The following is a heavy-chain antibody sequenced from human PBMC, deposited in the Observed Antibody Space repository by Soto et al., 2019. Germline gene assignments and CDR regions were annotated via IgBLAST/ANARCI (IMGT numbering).Heavy chain of an antibody. CDR3: ARTTAVPNTLRSRYFFDY. CDR1: GGSVSDKTYY. J-gene: IGHJ4*02. V-gene: IGHV4-61*01. CDR2: VYYSGTT. D-gene: IGHD4-17*01. Sequence: PSETLSLTCSVSGGSVSDKTYYWSWIRQPPGKRLEWIGYVYYSGTTNYNPSLKSPVTISVDLSKNRFYLRLSSVTTADTALYYCARTTAVPNTLRSRYFFDYWGQGTLVTVSS.